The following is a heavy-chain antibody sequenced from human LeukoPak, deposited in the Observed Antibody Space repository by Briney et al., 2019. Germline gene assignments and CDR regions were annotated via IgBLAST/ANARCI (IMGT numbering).Heavy chain of an antibody. CDR3: ARHSSQDIVVVPASVFDP. J-gene: IGHJ5*02. CDR1: GGSISSSSYY. CDR2: IYYSGST. Sequence: PSETLSLTCTVSGGSISSSSYYWGWIRQPPGKGLEWIGSIYYSGSTYYNPSLKSRVTISVDTSKNQFSLKLSSVTAADTAVSYCARHSSQDIVVVPASVFDPWGQGTLVTVSS. D-gene: IGHD2-2*01. V-gene: IGHV4-39*01.